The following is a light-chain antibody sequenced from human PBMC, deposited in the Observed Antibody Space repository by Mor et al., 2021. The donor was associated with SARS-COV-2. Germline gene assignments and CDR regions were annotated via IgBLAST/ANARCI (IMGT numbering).Light chain of an antibody. CDR3: CSYAGTYVI. J-gene: IGLJ2*01. CDR2: EGS. V-gene: IGLV2-23*01. Sequence: GQSITISCTVTGSDVGSYNRVSWYQQHPGKAPKFMIYEGSKRPSGVSNRFSGSKSGNTASLTISGLQAEDEADYYCCSYAGTYVIFGGGTKL. CDR1: GSDVGSYNR.